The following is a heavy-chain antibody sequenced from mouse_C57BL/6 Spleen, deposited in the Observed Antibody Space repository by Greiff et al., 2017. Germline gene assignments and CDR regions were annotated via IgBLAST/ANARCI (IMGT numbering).Heavy chain of an antibody. V-gene: IGHV14-4*01. CDR2: IDPENGDT. J-gene: IGHJ2*01. D-gene: IGHD2-2*01. Sequence: EVKLMEFGAELVRPGASVKLSCTASGFNIKDDYMHWVKQRPEQGLEWIGWIDPENGDTEYASKFQGKATITADTSSNTAYLQLSSLTSEDTAVYYCTTPGGYDIDYWGQGTTLTVSS. CDR1: GFNIKDDY. CDR3: TTPGGYDIDY.